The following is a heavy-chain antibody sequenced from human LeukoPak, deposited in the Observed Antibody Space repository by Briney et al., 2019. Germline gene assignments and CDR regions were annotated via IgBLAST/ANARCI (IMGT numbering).Heavy chain of an antibody. CDR2: INPNSGGT. V-gene: IGHV1-2*02. D-gene: IGHD3-3*01. CDR3: ARDDTIFGVVIDY. CDR1: GYTFTGYY. Sequence: ASVKVSCKASGYTFTGYYMRWVRQAPGQGLEWMGWINPNSGGTNYAQKFQGRVTMTRDTSISTAYMELSRLRSDDTAVYYCARDDTIFGVVIDYWGQGTLVTVSS. J-gene: IGHJ4*02.